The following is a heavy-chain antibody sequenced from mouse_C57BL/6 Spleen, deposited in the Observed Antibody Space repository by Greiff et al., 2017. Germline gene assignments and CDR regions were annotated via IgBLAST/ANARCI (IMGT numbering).Heavy chain of an antibody. D-gene: IGHD2-4*01. CDR1: GYSITSGYD. J-gene: IGHJ2*01. V-gene: IGHV3-1*01. CDR2: ISYSGST. CDR3: ARGDDYDAYFDY. Sequence: DVQLQESGPGMVKPSQSLSLTCTVTGYSITSGYDWHWIRHFPGNKLEWMGYISYSGSTNYNPSLKSRISITHDTSKNHFFLKLNSVTTEDTATYYCARGDDYDAYFDYWGQGTTLTVSS.